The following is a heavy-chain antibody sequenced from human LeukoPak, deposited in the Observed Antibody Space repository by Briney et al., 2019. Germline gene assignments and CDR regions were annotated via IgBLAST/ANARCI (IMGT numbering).Heavy chain of an antibody. D-gene: IGHD3-9*01. J-gene: IGHJ4*02. CDR3: ARGDHYDILTGYQTPSHLSDY. CDR2: INPNSGGT. Sequence: ASVKFSCKASGYTFIGYYMHWVRQAPGQGLEWMGWINPNSGGTNYAQKSQGRVTMTRDTSISTAYMELSRLRSDDTAVYYCARGDHYDILTGYQTPSHLSDYWGQGTLVTVSS. V-gene: IGHV1-2*02. CDR1: GYTFIGYY.